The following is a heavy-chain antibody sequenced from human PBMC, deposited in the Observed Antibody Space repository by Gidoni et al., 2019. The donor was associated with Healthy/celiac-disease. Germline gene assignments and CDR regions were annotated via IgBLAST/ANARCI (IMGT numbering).Heavy chain of an antibody. J-gene: IGHJ4*02. V-gene: IGHV1-2*02. D-gene: IGHD6-19*01. CDR1: GYTFTGYY. CDR3: ARLSSGWYGR. CDR2: INPNSGGT. Sequence: QVQLVQSRAEVQQPGASVKVSFTASGYTFTGYYMHWVRQAPGQGLEWMGWINPNSGGTNYAQKFQGRVTMTRDTSISTAYMELSRLRSDDTAVYYCARLSSGWYGRWGQGTLVTVSA.